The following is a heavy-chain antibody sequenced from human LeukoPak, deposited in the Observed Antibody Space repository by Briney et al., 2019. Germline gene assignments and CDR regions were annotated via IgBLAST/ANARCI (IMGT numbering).Heavy chain of an antibody. CDR2: IYYSGST. J-gene: IGHJ4*02. V-gene: IGHV4-59*08. CDR3: ARHSIVGQWLVPFDY. CDR1: GGSISSYY. D-gene: IGHD6-19*01. Sequence: SETLSLTCTVSGGSISSYYWSWIRQPPGKGLEWIGYIYYSGSTNYNPSLKSRVTISVDTSKNQFSLKLRSVTAADTAVYYCARHSIVGQWLVPFDYWGQGTLVTVSS.